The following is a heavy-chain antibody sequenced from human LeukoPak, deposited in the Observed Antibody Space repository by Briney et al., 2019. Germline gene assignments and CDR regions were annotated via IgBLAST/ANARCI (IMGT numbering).Heavy chain of an antibody. CDR1: GGSVSSSSYY. Sequence: SETLSLTRTVSGGSVSSSSYYWGWIRQPPGKGLEWIGSIYYSGSSDYNPSLKSRVTISVDTSKNQFSLKLTSVTAADTAVYYCARHFSSQYSSLHYWGQGTLVTVPS. J-gene: IGHJ4*02. CDR3: ARHFSSQYSSLHY. V-gene: IGHV4-39*01. CDR2: IYYSGSS. D-gene: IGHD6-6*01.